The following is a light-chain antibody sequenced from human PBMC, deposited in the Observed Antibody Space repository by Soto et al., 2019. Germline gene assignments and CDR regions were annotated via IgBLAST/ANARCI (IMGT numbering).Light chain of an antibody. Sequence: EIVLTQSPATLSLSPGERAALSCRASQSVSSYLAWYQQKPGQAHRLLIYDASKRAPGIPARFTGSGSGTDFTLTISSLEPEDFAVYFCQQRSNWPSTFGGGTKVEI. CDR1: QSVSSY. J-gene: IGKJ4*01. V-gene: IGKV3-11*01. CDR2: DAS. CDR3: QQRSNWPST.